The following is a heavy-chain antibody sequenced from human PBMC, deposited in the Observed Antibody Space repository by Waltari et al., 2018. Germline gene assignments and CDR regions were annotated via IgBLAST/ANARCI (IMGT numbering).Heavy chain of an antibody. CDR3: VRVGAATNYFNF. CDR2: IKYDGSEI. V-gene: IGHV3-7*01. D-gene: IGHD3-16*01. J-gene: IGHJ4*02. CDR1: GFNFRDDW. Sequence: EVRLVESGGGLVQPGESLRLSCDTSGFNFRDDWMSWVRQSPGKGLEWVANIKYDGSEIYSADSVKGRFTISRDNAKHSLHLQMNSLRPGDTAVYYCVRVGAATNYFNFWGQGTLVTVSS.